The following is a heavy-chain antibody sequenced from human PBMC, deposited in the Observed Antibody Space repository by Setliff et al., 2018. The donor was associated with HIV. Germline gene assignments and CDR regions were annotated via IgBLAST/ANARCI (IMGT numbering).Heavy chain of an antibody. D-gene: IGHD1-26*01. CDR2: IYASGSTSGST. CDR1: GGSISSADYF. CDR3: ARSTVGAGASFP. Sequence: TLSLTCTVSGGSISSADYFWNWIRQPAGKRLEWIGRIYASGSTSGSTNYNPSLKSRVTISFDTSRSHFSLRLSSVTAAGTAIYYCARSTVGAGASFPWGRGILVTVSS. V-gene: IGHV4-61*02. J-gene: IGHJ5*02.